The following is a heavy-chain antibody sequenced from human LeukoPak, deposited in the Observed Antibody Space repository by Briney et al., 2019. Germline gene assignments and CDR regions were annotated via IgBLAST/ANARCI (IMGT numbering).Heavy chain of an antibody. J-gene: IGHJ4*02. CDR3: ARVYYDSSGYSYYFDY. D-gene: IGHD3-22*01. CDR2: IYYSGST. V-gene: IGHV4-59*12. CDR1: GGSISSYY. Sequence: SETLSLTCTVSGGSISSYYWSWIRQPPGKGLEWIGYIYYSGSTYYNPSLKSRVTISVDTSKNQFSLKLSSVTAADTAVYYCARVYYDSSGYSYYFDYWGQGTLVTVSS.